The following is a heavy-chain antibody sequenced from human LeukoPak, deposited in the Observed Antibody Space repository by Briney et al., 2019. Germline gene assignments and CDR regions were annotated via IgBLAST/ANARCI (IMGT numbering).Heavy chain of an antibody. Sequence: GGSLRLSCAASGFTFSSYAMSWVRQAPGKGLEWVSAISGSGGSTYYADSVKGRFTISRDNSKNTLYLQMNSLRAEDSAVYYCAKGPQPRITIFGVVILPLDYWGQGTLVTVSS. CDR2: ISGSGGST. J-gene: IGHJ4*02. CDR3: AKGPQPRITIFGVVILPLDY. D-gene: IGHD3-3*01. CDR1: GFTFSSYA. V-gene: IGHV3-23*01.